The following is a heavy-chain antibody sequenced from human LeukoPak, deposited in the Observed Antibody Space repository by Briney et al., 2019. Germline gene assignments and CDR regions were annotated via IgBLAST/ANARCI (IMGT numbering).Heavy chain of an antibody. CDR3: AELGITMIGGV. D-gene: IGHD3-10*02. J-gene: IGHJ6*04. CDR2: IKQDGNEK. CDR1: GFRFNTFW. Sequence: GGSLRLSCAASGFRFNTFWMSWVRQAPGKGLEWVANIKQDGNEKYYADSVKGRFTISRDNAKNSLYLQMNSLRAEDTAVYYCAELGITMIGGVWGKGTTVTISS. V-gene: IGHV3-7*01.